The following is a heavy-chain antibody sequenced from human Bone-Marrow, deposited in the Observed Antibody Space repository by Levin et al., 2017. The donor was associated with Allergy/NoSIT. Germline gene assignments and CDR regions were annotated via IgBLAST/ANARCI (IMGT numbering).Heavy chain of an antibody. J-gene: IGHJ4*02. V-gene: IGHV4-59*01. D-gene: IGHD1-26*01. CDR1: GGSFSPYY. CDR2: IYYSGAT. Sequence: PSETLSLTCTVSGGSFSPYYWSWIRQPPGKGLDWIGYIYYSGATYYNPSLKSRVTISVDTSKNQFSLKLTSVTAADTAGYYCARLGGGTVGATLYGLVDYWGQGALVTVSS. CDR3: ARLGGGTVGATLYGLVDY.